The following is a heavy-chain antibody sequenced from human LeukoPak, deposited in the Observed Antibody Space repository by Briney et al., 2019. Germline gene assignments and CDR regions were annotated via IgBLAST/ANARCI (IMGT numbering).Heavy chain of an antibody. CDR1: GFTVSTHY. Sequence: PGGSLRLSCAASGFTVSTHYVSWVRQAPGKGLEWVSVIYRSGSTYYADSVKGRFTISRDNSKNTLYLQMNRLRAEDTAVYYCARDSGHDAFDIWGQGTMVTVSS. CDR2: IYRSGST. J-gene: IGHJ3*02. V-gene: IGHV3-53*01. CDR3: ARDSGHDAFDI.